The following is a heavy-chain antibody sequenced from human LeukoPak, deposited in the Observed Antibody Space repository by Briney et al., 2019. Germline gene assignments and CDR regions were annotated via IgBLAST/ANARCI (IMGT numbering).Heavy chain of an antibody. CDR1: GFTLSDAW. V-gene: IGHV3-15*01. CDR3: VTERAGAFEI. J-gene: IGHJ3*02. CDR2: IKNRADGGTI. Sequence: GGSLRLSCAASGFTLSDAWMNWVRQTPGNGMEWVGLIKNRADGGTIDHAAPVKGRFSISRDDAKNTLFLQMNSLKTEDTGFYYCVTERAGAFEIWGQGTMVTVSS.